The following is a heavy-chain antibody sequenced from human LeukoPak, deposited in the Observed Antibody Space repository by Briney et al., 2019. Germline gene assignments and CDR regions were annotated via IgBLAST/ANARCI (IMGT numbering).Heavy chain of an antibody. Sequence: GGSLRLSCAASGFTFSGSAMHWVRQASGKGLEWVGRIRSKANSYATAYAASVKGRFTISRDDSKNTAYLQMNSLKTEDTAVYYCTRGQFLWELNYYDSSGCLDYWGQGTLVTVSS. J-gene: IGHJ4*02. D-gene: IGHD3-22*01. CDR2: IRSKANSYAT. CDR1: GFTFSGSA. CDR3: TRGQFLWELNYYDSSGCLDY. V-gene: IGHV3-73*01.